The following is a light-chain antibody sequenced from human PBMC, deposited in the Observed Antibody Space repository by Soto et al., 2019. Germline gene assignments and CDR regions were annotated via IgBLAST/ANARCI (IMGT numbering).Light chain of an antibody. CDR2: GAS. V-gene: IGKV3-20*01. CDR3: QQYGSSLWT. CDR1: QGVSSSY. Sequence: EILFTPAPGPPSFSPGEKTTLSFRAIQGVSSSYLAWYQQKPGQAPRLLIYGASSRATGIPDRFSGSGSGTDFTLTISRLEPEDFAVYYCQQYGSSLWTFGQGTKV. J-gene: IGKJ1*01.